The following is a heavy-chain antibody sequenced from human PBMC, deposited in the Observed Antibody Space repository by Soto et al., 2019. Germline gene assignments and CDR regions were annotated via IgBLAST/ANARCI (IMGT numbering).Heavy chain of an antibody. CDR3: ARAPVGATTRNAFDI. J-gene: IGHJ3*02. V-gene: IGHV1-69*13. CDR1: GGTFSSYA. D-gene: IGHD1-26*01. CDR2: IIPIFGTA. Sequence: ASVKVSCKASGGTFSSYAISWVRQAPGQGLEWMGGIIPIFGTANYAQKFQGRVTITADESTSTAYMELSSLRSEDTAVYYCARAPVGATTRNAFDIWGQGTMVTVSS.